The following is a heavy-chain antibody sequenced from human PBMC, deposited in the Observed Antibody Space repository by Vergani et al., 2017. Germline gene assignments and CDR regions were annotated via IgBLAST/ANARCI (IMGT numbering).Heavy chain of an antibody. CDR3: ERETGDRTVGADYYDY. D-gene: IGHD1-26*01. V-gene: IGHV1-69*13. J-gene: IGHJ4*02. CDR1: GGTFSTYG. CDR2: IIPIFGTA. Sequence: QVQLVQSGAEVKKPGSSVKVSCKASGGTFSTYGISWVRQAPGPGLEWMGRIIPIFGTANYAQKFQGRVTITADESTSTAYMELSSLRSEDTAVYYCERETGDRTVGADYYDYWGQGTLVTVSS.